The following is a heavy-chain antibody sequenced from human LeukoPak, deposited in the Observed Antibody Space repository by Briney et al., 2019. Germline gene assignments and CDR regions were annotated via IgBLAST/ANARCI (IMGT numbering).Heavy chain of an antibody. CDR3: ASLETYYDSSGFTD. Sequence: SETLSLTCAVYGGSFSGYYWSWIRQPPGKGLEWIGEINHSGSTNYNPSLKSRVTISVDTSKNQFSLKLSSVTAADTAVYYCASLETYYDSSGFTDWGQGTLVTVSS. J-gene: IGHJ4*02. CDR2: INHSGST. V-gene: IGHV4-34*01. CDR1: GGSFSGYY. D-gene: IGHD3-22*01.